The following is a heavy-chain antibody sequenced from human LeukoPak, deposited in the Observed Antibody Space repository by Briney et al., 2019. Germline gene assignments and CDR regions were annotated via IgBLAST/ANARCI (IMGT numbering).Heavy chain of an antibody. J-gene: IGHJ3*02. CDR1: GGSISSSSYY. D-gene: IGHD5-24*01. Sequence: SETLSLTCTVSGGSISSSSYYWGWIRQPPGKGLEWIGSISYSGGTYYNPSLKSRVTISVDTSKNQFSLKLSSVTAADTAVYYCARLEMATIDAFDIWGQGTMVTVSS. V-gene: IGHV4-39*07. CDR2: ISYSGGT. CDR3: ARLEMATIDAFDI.